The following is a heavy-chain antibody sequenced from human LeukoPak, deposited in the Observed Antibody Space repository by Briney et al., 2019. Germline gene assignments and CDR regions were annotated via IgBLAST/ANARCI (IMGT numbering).Heavy chain of an antibody. D-gene: IGHD3-22*01. CDR1: GFTFSSYA. CDR3: ARVGPSDSSGYSFDY. CDR2: ISGSGGRT. Sequence: GGSLRLSCAASGFTFSSYAMSWVRQAPGKGLKGVSAISGSGGRTYYADSVKGRFTISRDNSNSTLYLQMNSLRAEDTAVYSCARVGPSDSSGYSFDYWGLGTLVTVSS. J-gene: IGHJ4*02. V-gene: IGHV3-23*01.